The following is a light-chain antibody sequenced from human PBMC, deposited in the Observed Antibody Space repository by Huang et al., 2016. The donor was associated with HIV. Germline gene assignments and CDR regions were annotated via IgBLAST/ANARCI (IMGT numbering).Light chain of an antibody. J-gene: IGKJ1*01. CDR3: QYGET. V-gene: IGKV1-5*03. Sequence: DIQMTQSPSTLSAFIGDRVTTTCRASQNINSWLAWYQQKPGKATKLLIYKISSLQSGVPARFSGSGSGTEIILTISSLQPDDVGTYYCQYGETFGQGTKVEIK. CDR1: QNINSW. CDR2: KIS.